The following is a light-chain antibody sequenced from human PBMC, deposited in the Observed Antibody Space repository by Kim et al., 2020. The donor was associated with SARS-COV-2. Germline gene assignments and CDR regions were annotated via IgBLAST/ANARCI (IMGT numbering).Light chain of an antibody. CDR2: QDS. CDR1: KLGDKY. J-gene: IGLJ1*01. CDR3: QAWDSSTYV. V-gene: IGLV3-1*01. Sequence: VSPRHTASITCSGDKLGDKYACWYQQKPGQSPVLVIYQDSKRPSGIPERFSGSNSGNTATLTISGTQAMDEADYYCQAWDSSTYVFGTGTKVTVL.